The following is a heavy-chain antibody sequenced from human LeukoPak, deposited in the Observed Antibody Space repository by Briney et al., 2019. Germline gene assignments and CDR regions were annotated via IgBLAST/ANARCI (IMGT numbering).Heavy chain of an antibody. CDR1: GDSVSSTTSY. CDR3: ARQLAGLFFNS. CDR2: IFYSGIT. D-gene: IGHD6-19*01. Sequence: SETLSLTCTVSGDSVSSTTSYWTWIRQPPGQGLEYIGSIFYSGITFYNPSLKSRVTMSVDTSKNQFSLKLNSVTAADTAVYFCARQLAGLFFNSWGQGTLVAVS. V-gene: IGHV4-39*01. J-gene: IGHJ5*01.